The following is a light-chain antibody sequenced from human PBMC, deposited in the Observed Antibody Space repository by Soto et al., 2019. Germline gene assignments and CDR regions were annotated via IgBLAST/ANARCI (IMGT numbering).Light chain of an antibody. Sequence: QSALTQPASVSGSPGQSITISCTGTSSDVGSYNLVSWYQQHPGKAPKLMIYEVTKRPSGVSDRFSGSKSGNTASLTISGLQADDEADYYCCSYASSSTDVFGTGTKLTVL. V-gene: IGLV2-23*02. J-gene: IGLJ1*01. CDR3: CSYASSSTDV. CDR2: EVT. CDR1: SSDVGSYNL.